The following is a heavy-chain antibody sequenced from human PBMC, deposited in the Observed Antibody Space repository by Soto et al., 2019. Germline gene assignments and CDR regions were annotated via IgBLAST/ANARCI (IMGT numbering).Heavy chain of an antibody. CDR3: ARGRLGIVVVPAAKDYYYGMDV. D-gene: IGHD2-2*01. V-gene: IGHV4-34*01. J-gene: IGHJ6*02. CDR2: INHSGST. Sequence: SETLSLTCAVYGGSFSGYYWSWIRQPPGKGPEWIGEINHSGSTNYNPSLKSRVTISVDTSKNQFSLKLSSVTAADTAVYYCARGRLGIVVVPAAKDYYYGMDVWGQGTTVTVSS. CDR1: GGSFSGYY.